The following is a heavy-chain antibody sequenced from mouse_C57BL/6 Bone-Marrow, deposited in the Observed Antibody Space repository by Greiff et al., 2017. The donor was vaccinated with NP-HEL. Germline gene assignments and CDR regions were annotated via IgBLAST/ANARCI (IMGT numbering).Heavy chain of an antibody. CDR3: APYDGYYPFAY. CDR1: GYTFTSYT. J-gene: IGHJ3*01. CDR2: INPSSGYT. D-gene: IGHD2-3*01. Sequence: VQLQQSGAELARPGASVKLSCKASGYTFTSYTMHWVKQRPGQGLEWIGYINPSSGYTTYNQKFKDKATLTADKSSSTAYMQLSSLAAEDSEVYDGAPYDGYYPFAYGGRGTLVTVSA. V-gene: IGHV1-4*01.